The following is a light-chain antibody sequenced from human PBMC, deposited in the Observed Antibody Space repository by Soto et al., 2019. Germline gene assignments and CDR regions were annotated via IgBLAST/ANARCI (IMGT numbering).Light chain of an antibody. CDR2: GAS. Sequence: EIVMTQSPATLSVSPGERATLSCRASQSVSSNLAWYQQKPGQAPRLLIYGASTRATGIPARLSGSGSGTEFTLTISSLQSEDLAVYYCQQHDKWPFTFGQGTKLDIK. CDR3: QQHDKWPFT. V-gene: IGKV3-15*01. J-gene: IGKJ2*01. CDR1: QSVSSN.